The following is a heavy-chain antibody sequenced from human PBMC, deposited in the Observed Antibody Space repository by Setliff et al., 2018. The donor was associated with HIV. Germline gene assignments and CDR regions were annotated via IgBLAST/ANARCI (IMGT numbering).Heavy chain of an antibody. CDR3: TTYSSVYYHSDC. Sequence: PGGSLRLSCAASGFTFRNAWMSWVRQAPGKGLEWVGRIKSKSDGGAAHYAAPVKGRFTISRDDSQDTLYLEMNSLTNEDTAMYYCTTYSSVYYHSDCWGQGTLVTVSS. D-gene: IGHD3-22*01. CDR2: IKSKSDGGAA. J-gene: IGHJ4*02. CDR1: GFTFRNAW. V-gene: IGHV3-15*06.